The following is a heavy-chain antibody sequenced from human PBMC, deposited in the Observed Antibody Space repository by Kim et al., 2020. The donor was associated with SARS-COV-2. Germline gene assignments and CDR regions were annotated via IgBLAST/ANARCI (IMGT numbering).Heavy chain of an antibody. CDR2: IIPMSGCA. CDR3: ARGEVSFFYGLDV. V-gene: IGHV1-69*10. CDR1: GYTFSDFD. D-gene: IGHD3-16*02. J-gene: IGHJ6*02. Sequence: SVKVSCKASGYTFSDFDINWVRQAPGQGLEWMGRIIPMSGCANYAQKFLGRVTITGDKSTSTAYLEVNNLRSDDTSVYYCARGEVSFFYGLDVCGQVT.